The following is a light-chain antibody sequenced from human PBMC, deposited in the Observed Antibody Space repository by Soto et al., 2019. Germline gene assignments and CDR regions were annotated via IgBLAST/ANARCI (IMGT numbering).Light chain of an antibody. CDR2: GNS. J-gene: IGLJ2*01. Sequence: QSVLTQPPSVSGAPGQRVTISCTGSSSNIGTPYDVHWYQQLPGTAPKLLIYGNSNRPSGVPDRFSGSKSGTSASLAITGLQAEDEADYYFQSYDSSLSGYVIFGGGTKVTVL. CDR3: QSYDSSLSGYVI. CDR1: SSNIGTPYD. V-gene: IGLV1-40*01.